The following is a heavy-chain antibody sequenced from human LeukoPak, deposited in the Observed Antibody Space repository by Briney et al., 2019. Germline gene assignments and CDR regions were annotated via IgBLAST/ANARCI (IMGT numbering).Heavy chain of an antibody. Sequence: PSETLSLTCAVYGGSFSGYYWSWIRQPPGKGLEWIGEINHSGSTNYNPSLKSRVTISVDTSKNQFSLKLSSVTAADTAVYYCARRYDFWSGSGPYYYYGMDVWGQGTTVTVS. V-gene: IGHV4-34*01. J-gene: IGHJ6*02. CDR1: GGSFSGYY. CDR3: ARRYDFWSGSGPYYYYGMDV. CDR2: INHSGST. D-gene: IGHD3-3*01.